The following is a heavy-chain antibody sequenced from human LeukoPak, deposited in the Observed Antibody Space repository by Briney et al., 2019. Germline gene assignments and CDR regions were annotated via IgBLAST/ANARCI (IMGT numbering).Heavy chain of an antibody. CDR3: ASLGVVPAAIGGNYYYYYMDV. CDR1: GGSISSSSYY. J-gene: IGHJ6*03. D-gene: IGHD2-2*02. Sequence: PSETLSLTCTASGGSISSSSYYWGWIRQPPGKGLEWIGSIYYSGSTYYNPSLKSRVTISVDTSKNQFSLKLSSVTAADTAVYYCASLGVVPAAIGGNYYYYYMDVWGKGTTVTVSS. CDR2: IYYSGST. V-gene: IGHV4-39*01.